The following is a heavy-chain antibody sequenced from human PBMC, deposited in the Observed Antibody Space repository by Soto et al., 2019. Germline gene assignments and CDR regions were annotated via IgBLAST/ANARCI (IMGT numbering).Heavy chain of an antibody. CDR3: VERSLAL. CDR2: INHSGRT. Sequence: XLSLTCAMYGGXFSAYYWNWVRQPPGKGLEWIGEINHSGRTNYSPSLKSRVTMSLHTSNNTFSLKLNSVTAADTAIYYCVERSLALWGQGTKVTVSS. V-gene: IGHV4-34*01. D-gene: IGHD2-15*01. J-gene: IGHJ3*01. CDR1: GGXFSAYY.